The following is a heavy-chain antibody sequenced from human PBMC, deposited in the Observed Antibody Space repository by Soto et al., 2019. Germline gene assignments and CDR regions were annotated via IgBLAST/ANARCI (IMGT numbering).Heavy chain of an antibody. J-gene: IGHJ6*02. D-gene: IGHD2-21*02. CDR1: GFTFGDYA. CDR3: TRDLRVVTAIHYYYYGMDV. CDR2: IRSKAYGGTT. V-gene: IGHV3-49*04. Sequence: LRLSCTASGFTFGDYAMSWVRQAPGKGLEWVGFIRSKAYGGTTEYAASVKGRFTISRDDSKSIAYLQMNSLKTEDTAVYYCTRDLRVVTAIHYYYYGMDVWGQGTTVTVSS.